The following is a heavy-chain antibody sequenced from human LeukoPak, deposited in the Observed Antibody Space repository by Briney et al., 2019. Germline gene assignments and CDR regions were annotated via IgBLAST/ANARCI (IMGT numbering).Heavy chain of an antibody. CDR2: IIPIFGTA. J-gene: IGHJ4*02. V-gene: IGHV1-69*13. D-gene: IGHD3-9*01. CDR1: GGTFSSYA. Sequence: GASVKVSCKASGGTFSSYAISWVRQAPGQGLEWMGGIIPIFGTANYAQKFQGRVTITADESTSTAYMELSSLRSEDTAVYYCARSGHFDWPHTYYYFDYWGQGTLVTVSS. CDR3: ARSGHFDWPHTYYYFDY.